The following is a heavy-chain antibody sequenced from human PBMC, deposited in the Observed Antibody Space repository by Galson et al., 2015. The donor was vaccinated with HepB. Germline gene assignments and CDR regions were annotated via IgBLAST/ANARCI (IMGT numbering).Heavy chain of an antibody. CDR3: ASLDSSSPFDAFDI. CDR2: ILPILGIT. CDR1: GCTFSSYA. J-gene: IGHJ3*02. Sequence: SLKVSCKASGCTFSSYAISWVRQAPGQGLEWVGSILPILGITNYTHTFQGRVTITADKSTSTTYMGMSSLGSDDTAVYYCASLDSSSPFDAFDIWGQGTMVTVSS. D-gene: IGHD6-13*01. V-gene: IGHV1-69*04.